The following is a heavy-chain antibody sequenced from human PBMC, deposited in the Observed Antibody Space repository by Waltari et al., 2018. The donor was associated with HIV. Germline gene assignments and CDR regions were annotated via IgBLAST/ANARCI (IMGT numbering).Heavy chain of an antibody. CDR2: MSRSSSDI. V-gene: IGHV3-21*01. J-gene: IGHJ4*02. D-gene: IGHD3-22*01. CDR1: GFTFRRYR. Sequence: EVQLVESGGGLVKPGGSLRLSCAASGFTFRRYRMNWVRLAPGKGVERVSSMSRSSSDIYYADSVKGRFTISRDNAKNSLYLQMNSLRAEDTAVYYCARDSGPYYYDSSGYASFDYWGQGTLVTVSS. CDR3: ARDSGPYYYDSSGYASFDY.